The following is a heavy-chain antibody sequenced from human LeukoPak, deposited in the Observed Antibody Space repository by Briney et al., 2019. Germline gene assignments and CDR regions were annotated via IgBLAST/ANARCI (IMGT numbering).Heavy chain of an antibody. CDR1: GYTFTSYG. J-gene: IGHJ6*02. Sequence: GASVKVSCKASGYTFTSYGISWVRQAPGQGLEWMGWINAYNGNTNYAQKLQGRVTMTTDTSTSTAYMELRSLRSDDTAVYYCARDNGNYYYYYAMDVWGQGTTVTVSS. D-gene: IGHD2-8*01. CDR2: INAYNGNT. CDR3: ARDNGNYYYYYAMDV. V-gene: IGHV1-18*01.